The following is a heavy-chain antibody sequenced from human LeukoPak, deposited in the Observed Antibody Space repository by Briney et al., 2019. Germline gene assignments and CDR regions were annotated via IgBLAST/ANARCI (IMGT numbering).Heavy chain of an antibody. CDR1: GGTFSSYA. V-gene: IGHV1-69*04. D-gene: IGHD3-22*01. CDR3: ATPYDSSGYDAFDI. CDR2: IIPIHGIT. Sequence: ASVKVSCKASGGTFSSYAISWVRQAPGQGLEGMGRIIPIHGITNYAQKFQGRVTITADKSTSTAYMELSSLRSEDTAVYYCATPYDSSGYDAFDIWGQGTMVTVSS. J-gene: IGHJ3*02.